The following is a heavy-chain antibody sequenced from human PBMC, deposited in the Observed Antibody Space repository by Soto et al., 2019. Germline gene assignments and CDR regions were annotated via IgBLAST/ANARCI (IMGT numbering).Heavy chain of an antibody. CDR1: GYSFTIYW. Sequence: GESLKISCNCAGYSFTIYWIGWVRQMPGKGLEWMGIIYPGDSDTRYSPSFQGQVTISADKSISTAYLQWSSLKASDTAMYYCARRGYDYVWGSLGFDYWGQGTLVTVPS. CDR3: ARRGYDYVWGSLGFDY. D-gene: IGHD3-16*01. J-gene: IGHJ4*02. CDR2: IYPGDSDT. V-gene: IGHV5-51*01.